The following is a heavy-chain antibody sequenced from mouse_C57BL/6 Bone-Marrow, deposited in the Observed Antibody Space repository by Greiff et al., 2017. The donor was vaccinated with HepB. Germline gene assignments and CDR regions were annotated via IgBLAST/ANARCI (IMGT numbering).Heavy chain of an antibody. J-gene: IGHJ4*01. D-gene: IGHD1-1*01. V-gene: IGHV14-3*01. CDR2: IDPANGNT. CDR1: GFNIKNTY. CDR3: ASPVGSPPMDY. Sequence: VKLKESVAELVRPGASVKLSCTASGFNIKNTYMHWVKQRPEQGLEWIGRIDPANGNTKYAPKFQGKATITADTSSNTAYLQLSSLTSEDTAIYYCASPVGSPPMDYWGQGTSVTVSS.